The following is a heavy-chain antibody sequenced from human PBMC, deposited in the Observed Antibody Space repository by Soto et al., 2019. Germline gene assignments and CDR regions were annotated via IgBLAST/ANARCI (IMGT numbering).Heavy chain of an antibody. J-gene: IGHJ6*02. CDR2: ISSSSSYI. V-gene: IGHV3-21*01. Sequence: PGESLRLSCAASGFTFSSYSMNWVRQAPGKGLEWVSSISSSSSYIYYADSVKGRFTISRDNAKNSLYLQMNSLRAEDTAVYYCARDFVACSGGSCYSSNLPYYYYGMDVWGQGTTVTVSS. CDR1: GFTFSSYS. D-gene: IGHD2-15*01. CDR3: ARDFVACSGGSCYSSNLPYYYYGMDV.